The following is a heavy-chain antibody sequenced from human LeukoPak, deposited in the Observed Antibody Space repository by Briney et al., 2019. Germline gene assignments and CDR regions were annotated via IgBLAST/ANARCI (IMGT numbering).Heavy chain of an antibody. CDR1: GASISSYY. J-gene: IGHJ4*02. V-gene: IGHV4-59*08. D-gene: IGHD6-19*01. CDR2: SYYSGTT. CDR3: ARQGTRGQWLVHFDY. Sequence: PSATLSLTSSVSGASISSYYLSWSRQSPGQGPVWIGYSYYSGTTNYNPSLKSLVTISVDTSKNQFSLKLFSATAADTAEYYCARQGTRGQWLVHFDYWGQGTLVTVSS.